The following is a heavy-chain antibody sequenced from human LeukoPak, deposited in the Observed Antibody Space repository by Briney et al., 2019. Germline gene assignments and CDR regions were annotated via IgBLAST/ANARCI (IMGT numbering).Heavy chain of an antibody. D-gene: IGHD3-22*01. Sequence: GGSLRLSCAASGFTVSSNYMSWVRQAPGKGLEWVSVIYSGGSTYYADSVKGRFTISRDNSKNTLYLQMNSLRAEDTAVYYCARDHHYYDSSGYVEWGQGTLVTVSS. V-gene: IGHV3-66*01. CDR2: IYSGGST. J-gene: IGHJ4*02. CDR1: GFTVSSNY. CDR3: ARDHHYYDSSGYVE.